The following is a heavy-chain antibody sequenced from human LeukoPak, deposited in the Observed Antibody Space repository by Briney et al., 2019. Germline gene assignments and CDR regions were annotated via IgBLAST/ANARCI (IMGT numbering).Heavy chain of an antibody. CDR3: ARGWNDQGVDY. V-gene: IGHV1-69*04. CDR2: IIPIFGIA. Sequence: SVKVSCKASGGTFSSYAISWVRQAPGQGLEWMGRIIPIFGIANYAQKFQGRVTITADKSTSTAYMELRSLRSDDTAVYYCARGWNDQGVDYWGQGTLVTVSS. CDR1: GGTFSSYA. D-gene: IGHD1-1*01. J-gene: IGHJ4*02.